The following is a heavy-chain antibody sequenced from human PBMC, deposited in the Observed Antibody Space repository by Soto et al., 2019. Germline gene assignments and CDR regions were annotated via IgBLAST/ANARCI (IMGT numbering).Heavy chain of an antibody. CDR1: GFTFSSYG. CDR2: SSATGAGT. D-gene: IGHD3-16*02. J-gene: IGHJ5*01. V-gene: IGHV3-23*01. Sequence: EVQLLESGGGLVQPGGSLRLSCAASGFTFSSYGMTWVRQAPGKGLEWVAFSSATGAGTYYADSVKGRFTISRDNSKNTLYLQMTSLRADDTAVYYCAKDLRAGGNYRCSFDFWGQGALVIVSS. CDR3: AKDLRAGGNYRCSFDF.